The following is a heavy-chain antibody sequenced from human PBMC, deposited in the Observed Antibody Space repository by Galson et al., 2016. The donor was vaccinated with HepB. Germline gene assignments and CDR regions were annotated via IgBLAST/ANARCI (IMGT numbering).Heavy chain of an antibody. J-gene: IGHJ4*02. D-gene: IGHD6-13*01. CDR3: TRGRDDSSSWSVY. CDR1: GGSFRTSA. CDR2: AIPVFGTA. Sequence: SGGSFRTSAISWVRQAPGQGLEWMGEAIPVFGTANYEQKFQGRLTITADESRSTAYMELTSLRSEDTAVYYCTRGRDDSSSWSVYWGQGTLITVSS. V-gene: IGHV1-69*01.